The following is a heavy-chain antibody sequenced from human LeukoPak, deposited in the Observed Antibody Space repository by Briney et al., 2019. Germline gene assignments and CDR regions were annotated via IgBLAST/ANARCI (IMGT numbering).Heavy chain of an antibody. CDR3: ARVSVGNHRASDY. CDR2: INHSGST. V-gene: IGHV4-34*01. D-gene: IGHD1-26*01. Sequence: SETLSLTCAVYGGSFSGYYRSWIRQPPGKGLEWIGEINHSGSTNYNPSLKSRVTISVDTSKNQFSLKLSSVTAADTAVYYCARVSVGNHRASDYWGQGTLVTVSS. CDR1: GGSFSGYY. J-gene: IGHJ4*02.